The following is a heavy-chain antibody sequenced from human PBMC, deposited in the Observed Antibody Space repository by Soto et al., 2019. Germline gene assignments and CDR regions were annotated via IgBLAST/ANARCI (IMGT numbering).Heavy chain of an antibody. V-gene: IGHV4-39*01. CDR1: GGSISSSSYY. Sequence: SETLSLTCTVSGGSISSSSYYWGWIRQPPGKGLEWIGSIYYSGSTYYNPSLKSRVTISVDTSKNQFSLKLSSVTAADTAVYYCGRGYSSGWYVPYGAFDIWGQGTMVTV. D-gene: IGHD6-19*01. CDR3: GRGYSSGWYVPYGAFDI. J-gene: IGHJ3*02. CDR2: IYYSGST.